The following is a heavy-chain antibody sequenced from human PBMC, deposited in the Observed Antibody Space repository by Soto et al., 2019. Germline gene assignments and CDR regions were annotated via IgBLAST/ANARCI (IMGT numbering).Heavy chain of an antibody. CDR3: ARDAPYYYDSSGYYRQHIYYYYGIDV. V-gene: IGHV1-69*08. D-gene: IGHD3-22*01. CDR1: GGTFSSYT. J-gene: IGHJ6*02. CDR2: IIPILGIA. Sequence: QVQLVQSGAEVKKPGSSVKVSCKASGGTFSSYTISWVRQAPGQGLEWMGRIIPILGIANYAKKFQARVTINEDQSTSTAYMELSSLSSEDTAVYYCARDAPYYYDSSGYYRQHIYYYYGIDVWGQGTTVTVSS.